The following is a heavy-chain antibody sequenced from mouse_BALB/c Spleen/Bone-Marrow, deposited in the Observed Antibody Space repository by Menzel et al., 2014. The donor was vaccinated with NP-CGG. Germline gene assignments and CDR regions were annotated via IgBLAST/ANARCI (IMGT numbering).Heavy chain of an antibody. CDR2: FNPSNGGT. CDR3: TRSGNYLFAY. V-gene: IGHV1S81*02. CDR1: GYTFTNSY. J-gene: IGHJ3*01. D-gene: IGHD2-1*01. Sequence: QVQLKESGAELVKPGASVRLSCKASGYTFTNSYMYWVKQRPGQGLEWIGEFNPSNGGTNFNEKFKSKATLTVDKSSNTTYMQLSSLTSEDSAVYYCTRSGNYLFAYWGQGTLVTVSA.